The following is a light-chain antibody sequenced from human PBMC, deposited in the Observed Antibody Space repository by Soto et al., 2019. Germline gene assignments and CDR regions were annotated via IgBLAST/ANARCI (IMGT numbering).Light chain of an antibody. CDR1: QSISSY. CDR3: PSYGGSLT. CDR2: DAS. V-gene: IGKV3D-20*01. J-gene: IGKJ3*01. Sequence: EIVLTQSPATLSLSPGERATLSCGASQSISSYLAWYQQKPGLAPRLLIYDASSRATGIPDRVSGSGSGTAFTLTISRLEPEDFAVYYCPSYGGSLTFGPGTQVDIK.